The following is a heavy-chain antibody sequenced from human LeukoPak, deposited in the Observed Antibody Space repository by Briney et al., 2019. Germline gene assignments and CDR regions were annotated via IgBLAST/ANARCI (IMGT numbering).Heavy chain of an antibody. CDR2: ISGSGGST. CDR3: AKDSRWFGELSPLDY. V-gene: IGHV3-23*01. J-gene: IGHJ4*02. Sequence: PGGSLRLSCAASGFTFSSYGMSWVRQAPGKGLEWVSAISGSGGSTYYADSVKGRFTISRDNSKNTLYLQMNSLRAEDTAVYYCAKDSRWFGELSPLDYWGQGTLVTVSS. CDR1: GFTFSSYG. D-gene: IGHD3-10*01.